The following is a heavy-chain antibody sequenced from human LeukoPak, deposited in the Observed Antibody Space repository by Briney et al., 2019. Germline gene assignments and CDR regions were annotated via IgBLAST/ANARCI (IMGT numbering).Heavy chain of an antibody. D-gene: IGHD3-10*01. CDR1: GYTFTDYY. J-gene: IGHJ5*02. Sequence: AASVKVSCKASGYTFTDYYIHWVRQAPGQGLECMGWINPNSGGTNYAQKFQGRVTMTRDTSISTAYMELSRLGSDDTAVYYCARGGSGSYFSWLDPWGQGTLVTVSS. V-gene: IGHV1-2*02. CDR2: INPNSGGT. CDR3: ARGGSGSYFSWLDP.